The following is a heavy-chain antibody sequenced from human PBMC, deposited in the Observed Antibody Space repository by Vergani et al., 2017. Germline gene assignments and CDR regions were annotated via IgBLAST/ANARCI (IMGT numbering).Heavy chain of an antibody. D-gene: IGHD4-17*01. CDR3: VRGSLRGA. CDR2: ISYDGSNK. V-gene: IGHV3-30*04. CDR1: GFTFSSYA. J-gene: IGHJ4*02. Sequence: QVQLVESGGGVVQPGRSLRLSCAASGFTFSSYAMHWVRQAPGKGLEWVAVISYDGSNKYYADSVKGRFTISRDNSKNTLYLQMNSLRAEDTAVYYCVRGSLRGAWGQGTLVTVSS.